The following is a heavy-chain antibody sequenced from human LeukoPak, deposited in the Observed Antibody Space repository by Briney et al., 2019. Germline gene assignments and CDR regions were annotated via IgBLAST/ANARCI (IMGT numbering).Heavy chain of an antibody. CDR3: SRRGQWLGRWFDP. CDR2: VTHSGST. Sequence: SETLTLTCAVFGGSFTDYYWSWIRQPPGKGLEWIGGVTHSGSTNYKSSLKSRLTISVDMSKNQFSLKLTSVTAADTAIYYCSRRGQWLGRWFDPWGQGTLVTVSS. D-gene: IGHD6-19*01. V-gene: IGHV4-34*01. J-gene: IGHJ5*02. CDR1: GGSFTDYY.